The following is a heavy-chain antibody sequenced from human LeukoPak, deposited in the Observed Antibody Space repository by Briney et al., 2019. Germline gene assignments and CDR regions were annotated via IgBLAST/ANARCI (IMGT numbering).Heavy chain of an antibody. CDR2: IYYSGST. Sequence: PSETLSLTCTVSGGSVSSGSYYWGWIRQPPGKGLEWIGSIYYSGSTYYNPSLKSRVTISVDTSKNQFSLKLSSVTAADTAVYYCAGLEISGWYLGYWGQGTLVTVSS. V-gene: IGHV4-39*01. CDR1: GGSVSSGSYY. D-gene: IGHD6-19*01. CDR3: AGLEISGWYLGY. J-gene: IGHJ4*02.